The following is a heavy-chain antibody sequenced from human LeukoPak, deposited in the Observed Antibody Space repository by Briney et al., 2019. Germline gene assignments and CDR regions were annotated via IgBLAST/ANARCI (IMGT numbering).Heavy chain of an antibody. CDR3: AWNGGGYSYGYNDY. J-gene: IGHJ4*02. CDR1: GGTFSSYA. CDR2: ISAYNGNT. D-gene: IGHD5-18*01. V-gene: IGHV1-18*01. Sequence: ASVKVSCKASGGTFSSYAISWVRQAPGQGLEWMGWISAYNGNTNYAQKLQGRVTVTTDTSTSTAYMELRSLRSDDTAVYYCAWNGGGYSYGYNDYWGQGTLVTVSS.